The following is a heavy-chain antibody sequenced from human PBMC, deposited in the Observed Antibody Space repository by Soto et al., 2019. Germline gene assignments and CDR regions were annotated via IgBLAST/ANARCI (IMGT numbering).Heavy chain of an antibody. Sequence: PSETLSLSCTVSGGSISSGGYYWSWIRQHPGKGLEWIGYIYYSGSTYYNPSLKSRVTISVDTSKNQFSLKLSSVTAADTAVYYCARMVAAAATNWFDPWGQGTLVTVSS. V-gene: IGHV4-31*03. J-gene: IGHJ5*02. CDR3: ARMVAAAATNWFDP. CDR1: GGSISSGGYY. CDR2: IYYSGST. D-gene: IGHD6-13*01.